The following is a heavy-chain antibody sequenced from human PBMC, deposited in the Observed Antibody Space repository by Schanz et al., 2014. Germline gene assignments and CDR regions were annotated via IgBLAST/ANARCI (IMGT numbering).Heavy chain of an antibody. J-gene: IGHJ6*02. CDR3: ARGYSSSMDV. V-gene: IGHV3-53*01. Sequence: EVQLVESGGGLIQPGGSLRLSCAVSGFTVNTNYMSWVRQAPGKGLEWISSMYINSGSTYYADSVQGRFTIYRDNSKNTLYLHMHSPRAEDTAVYYCARGYSSSMDVWGQGTTVTVSS. CDR2: MYINSGST. D-gene: IGHD6-6*01. CDR1: GFTVNTNY.